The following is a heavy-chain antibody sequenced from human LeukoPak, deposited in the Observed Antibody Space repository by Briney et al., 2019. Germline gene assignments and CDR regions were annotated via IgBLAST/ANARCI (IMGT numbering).Heavy chain of an antibody. Sequence: ASVKVSCKASGGTFSSYAISWVRQAPGQGLEWMGRIIPILGIANYAQKFQGRVTITADKSTSTAYMELSSLRSEDTAVYYCARDPTAMVKTFDYWGQGTLVTVSS. D-gene: IGHD5-18*01. J-gene: IGHJ4*02. V-gene: IGHV1-69*04. CDR1: GGTFSSYA. CDR3: ARDPTAMVKTFDY. CDR2: IIPILGIA.